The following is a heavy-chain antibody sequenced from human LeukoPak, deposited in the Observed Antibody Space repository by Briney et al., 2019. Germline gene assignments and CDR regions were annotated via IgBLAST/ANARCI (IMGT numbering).Heavy chain of an antibody. CDR3: ARGRWLQFGGEQNWFDP. V-gene: IGHV3-23*01. Sequence: HPGGSLRLLCAFSGYTFSHYDMRGVRQAPGKALELVSGISGSGDNTYYADSVKGRFTISRDNAKNTLNLQMNNLGAEDTAIYYCARGRWLQFGGEQNWFDPWGQGTLVTVSS. J-gene: IGHJ5*02. CDR2: ISGSGDNT. D-gene: IGHD5-24*01. CDR1: GYTFSHYD.